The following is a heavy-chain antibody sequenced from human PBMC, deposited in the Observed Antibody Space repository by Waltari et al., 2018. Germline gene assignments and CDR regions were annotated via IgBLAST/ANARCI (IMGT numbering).Heavy chain of an antibody. J-gene: IGHJ4*02. D-gene: IGHD3-10*01. CDR1: GGSFSGYY. CDR3: AGISSITMVRGGDDY. CDR2: INHSGST. Sequence: QVQLQQWGAGLLKPSETLSLTCAVYGGSFSGYYWSWIHQPPGKGLEWIGEINHSGSTNYNPSLKSRVTISVDTSKNQFSLKLSSVTAADTAVYYCAGISSITMVRGGDDYWGQGTLVTVSS. V-gene: IGHV4-34*01.